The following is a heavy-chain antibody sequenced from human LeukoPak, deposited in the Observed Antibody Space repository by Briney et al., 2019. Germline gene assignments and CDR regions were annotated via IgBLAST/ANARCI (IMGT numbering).Heavy chain of an antibody. CDR3: AQGFSSGWYPY. J-gene: IGHJ4*02. CDR1: GFSVSSFG. CDR2: ISLNGETT. Sequence: GGSLSLSCAGSGFSVSSFGMSWVRQAPGKGLEWMSAISLNGETTWYADSVKGRFIISRDNSKNTLYLQLTSLRAEDTAVYYCAQGFSSGWYPYWGQGSLVSVFS. V-gene: IGHV3-23*01. D-gene: IGHD6-19*01.